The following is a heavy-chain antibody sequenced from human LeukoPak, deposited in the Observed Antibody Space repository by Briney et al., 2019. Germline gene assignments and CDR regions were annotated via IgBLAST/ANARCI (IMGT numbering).Heavy chain of an antibody. J-gene: IGHJ4*02. D-gene: IGHD1-7*01. CDR3: AESKFDMGITGTTRVVDY. CDR2: ISYDGSNK. V-gene: IGHV3-30*04. CDR1: GFTFSSYA. Sequence: PGRSLRLSCAASGFTFSSYAMHWVRQAPGKGLEWVAVISYDGSNKYYADSVKGRFTISRDNSKNTLYLQMNSLRAEDTAVYHCAESKFDMGITGTTRVVDYWGQGTLVTVSS.